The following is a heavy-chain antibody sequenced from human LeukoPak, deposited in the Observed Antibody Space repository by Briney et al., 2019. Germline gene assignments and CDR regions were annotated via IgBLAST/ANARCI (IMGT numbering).Heavy chain of an antibody. CDR3: TRDRRTAMVYYYYYMDV. CDR1: GFTFGDYA. V-gene: IGHV3-49*04. J-gene: IGHJ6*03. CDR2: IRSKAYGGTT. Sequence: PGGSLRLSCTASGFTFGDYAMSWVRQAPGKGLEWVGFIRSKAYGGTTEYAASVKGRFTISRDDSKSIAYLQMNSLRTEDTAVYYCTRDRRTAMVYYYYYMDVWGKGTTVTVSS. D-gene: IGHD5-18*01.